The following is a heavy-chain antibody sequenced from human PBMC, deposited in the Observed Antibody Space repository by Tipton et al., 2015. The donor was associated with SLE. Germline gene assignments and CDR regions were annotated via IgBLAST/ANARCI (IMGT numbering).Heavy chain of an antibody. Sequence: TLSLTCTVSGGSISDYYWSWIRQPPGKGLEWIGYIYSSGRIDYNPPLKSRVTMSIDTSRTHFSLRLTSVSAADTAIYYCARSRDDYGSGNYWDAFEIWGQGTTVIVSS. CDR1: GGSISDYY. J-gene: IGHJ3*02. CDR3: ARSRDDYGSGNYWDAFEI. D-gene: IGHD4-17*01. V-gene: IGHV4-59*01. CDR2: IYSSGRI.